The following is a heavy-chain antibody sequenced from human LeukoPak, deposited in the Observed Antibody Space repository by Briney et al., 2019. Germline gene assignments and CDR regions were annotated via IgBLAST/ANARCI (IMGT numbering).Heavy chain of an antibody. Sequence: PGGSLRLSCAASGFTFSSYEMNWLRQAPGQGLEWVSSISSSSSYIYYADSVKGRFTISRDNAKNSLYLQMNSLRAEDTAVYYCVKDRDWNDDDNAFDIWGQGTMVTVSS. D-gene: IGHD1-1*01. CDR1: GFTFSSYE. CDR2: ISSSSSYI. V-gene: IGHV3-21*01. J-gene: IGHJ3*02. CDR3: VKDRDWNDDDNAFDI.